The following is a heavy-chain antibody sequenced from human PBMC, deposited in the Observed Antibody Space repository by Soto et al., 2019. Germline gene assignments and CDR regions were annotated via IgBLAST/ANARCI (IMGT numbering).Heavy chain of an antibody. V-gene: IGHV3-30*18. J-gene: IGHJ4*02. CDR3: AKGGRQWLVTSDFNY. Sequence: GGSLRLSCASSGFTFSDYAMHLVRQATGKGLEWVAVVSHDGRNTHYADSVKGRFTISRDSSKNTVSLEMTSLRAEDTAVYYCAKGGRQWLVTSDFNYWGQGALVTVSS. CDR1: GFTFSDYA. D-gene: IGHD6-19*01. CDR2: VSHDGRNT.